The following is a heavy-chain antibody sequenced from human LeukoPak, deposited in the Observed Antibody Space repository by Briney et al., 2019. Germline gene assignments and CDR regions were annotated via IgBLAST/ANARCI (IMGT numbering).Heavy chain of an antibody. J-gene: IGHJ4*02. CDR2: ISGGGSTI. V-gene: IGHV3-11*01. Sequence: GGSLRLSCAASGFTFSDYYMSWIRQAPGKGLEWVSYISGGGSTIFYADSVKGRFTISRDNAKNSLYLQMNSLRAEDTAIYYCARTEEWLRPSVFDYWGQGTLVTASS. CDR1: GFTFSDYY. D-gene: IGHD5-12*01. CDR3: ARTEEWLRPSVFDY.